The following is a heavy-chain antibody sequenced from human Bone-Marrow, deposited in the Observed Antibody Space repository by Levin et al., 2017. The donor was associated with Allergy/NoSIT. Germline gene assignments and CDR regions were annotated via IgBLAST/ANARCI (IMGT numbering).Heavy chain of an antibody. CDR2: ISYDGSNK. CDR1: GFTFSSYA. V-gene: IGHV3-30-3*01. CDR3: ARALVEMATIFFDY. D-gene: IGHD5-24*01. J-gene: IGHJ4*02. Sequence: GGSLRLSCAASGFTFSSYAMHWVRQAPGKGLEWVAVISYDGSNKYYADSVKGRFTISRDNSKNTLYLQMNSLRAEDTAVYYCARALVEMATIFFDYWGQGTLVTVSS.